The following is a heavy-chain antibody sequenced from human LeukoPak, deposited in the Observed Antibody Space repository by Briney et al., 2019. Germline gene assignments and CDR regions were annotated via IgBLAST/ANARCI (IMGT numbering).Heavy chain of an antibody. Sequence: PSQTLSLTCTVSGGSISSGSYYWSWIRQPAGKGLEWIGRIYTSGTTNYNPSLNSRVTISVDTSKNQFSLKLSSVTAADTAVYYCARGRLQQLALFDYWGQGTLVTVSS. CDR1: GGSISSGSYY. CDR2: IYTSGTT. V-gene: IGHV4-61*02. D-gene: IGHD6-13*01. J-gene: IGHJ4*02. CDR3: ARGRLQQLALFDY.